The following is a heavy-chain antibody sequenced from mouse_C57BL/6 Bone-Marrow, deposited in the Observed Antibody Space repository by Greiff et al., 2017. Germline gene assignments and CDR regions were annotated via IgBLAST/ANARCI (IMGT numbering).Heavy chain of an antibody. V-gene: IGHV5-17*01. CDR2: ISSGSSTI. CDR1: GFTFSDYG. Sequence: EVKLVESGGGLVKPGGSLKLSCAASGFTFSDYGMHWVRQAPEKGLEWVAYISSGSSTIYDADTVKGRFTISRDNAKNTLFLQMTSLRSEDTSMYYCASEIYPLYYYSMDYWGQGTSVTVSS. CDR3: ASEIYPLYYYSMDY. J-gene: IGHJ4*01.